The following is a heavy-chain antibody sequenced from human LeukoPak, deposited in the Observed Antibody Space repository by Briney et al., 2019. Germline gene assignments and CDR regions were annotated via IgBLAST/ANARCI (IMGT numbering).Heavy chain of an antibody. Sequence: GGSLRLSCAASGFTFSSYSMNWVRRAPGKGLEWVSSISSSNNYLYYADSVKGRFTISRDNAKNSLYLQMNSLRAEDTAVYYCARHRTASDYWGQGTLVTVSS. CDR3: ARHRTASDY. D-gene: IGHD3-16*02. CDR1: GFTFSSYS. J-gene: IGHJ4*02. CDR2: ISSSNNYL. V-gene: IGHV3-21*06.